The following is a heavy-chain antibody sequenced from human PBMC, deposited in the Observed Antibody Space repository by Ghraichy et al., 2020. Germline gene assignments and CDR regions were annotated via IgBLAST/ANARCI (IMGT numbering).Heavy chain of an antibody. D-gene: IGHD6-19*01. CDR2: IYYSGST. CDR1: GGSICSYY. V-gene: IGHV4-59*01. J-gene: IGHJ5*02. Sequence: SETLSLTCTVSGGSICSYYWSWIRQPPGKGLEWIGYIYYSGSTNYNPSLKSRVTISVDTSKNQFSLKLSSVTAADTAVYYCARAGTSYNWFDPWGQGTLVTVSS. CDR3: ARAGTSYNWFDP.